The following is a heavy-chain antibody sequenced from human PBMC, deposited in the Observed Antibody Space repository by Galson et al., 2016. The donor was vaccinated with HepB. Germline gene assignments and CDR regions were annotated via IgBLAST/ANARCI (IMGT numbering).Heavy chain of an antibody. J-gene: IGHJ6*02. V-gene: IGHV3-23*01. CDR1: GLTFSDYA. CDR3: AKLGVVGALYGMDV. CDR2: ISGTGGTT. Sequence: SLRLSCAASGLTFSDYAISWVRQAPGRGLEWVADISGTGGTTYYADSLKGRFTISSDNSKKTLHLQMNSLRAEDTAVYYCAKLGVVGALYGMDVWGQGTTVTVSS. D-gene: IGHD2-15*01.